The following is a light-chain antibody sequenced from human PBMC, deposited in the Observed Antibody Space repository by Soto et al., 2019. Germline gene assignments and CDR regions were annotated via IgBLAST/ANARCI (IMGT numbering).Light chain of an antibody. V-gene: IGKV3-15*01. CDR3: QQYKDWPPIT. CDR1: QSVSDR. J-gene: IGKJ1*01. CDR2: GAS. Sequence: EIVMTQSPATLSVSPGERAILSCRASQSVSDRLAWYQQKPGQGPRLLIYGASTRATSIPARFTGSGSGTEFTLTINSLQSEDSAVYYCQQYKDWPPITFGPGTKVEI.